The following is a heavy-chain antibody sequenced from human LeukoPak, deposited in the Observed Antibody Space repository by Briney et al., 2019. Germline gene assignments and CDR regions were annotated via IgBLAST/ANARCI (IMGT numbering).Heavy chain of an antibody. J-gene: IGHJ4*02. CDR2: ISGTDGDGTT. CDR1: GFTFSSYA. V-gene: IGHV3-23*01. CDR3: AKGAYYHGSRRYFDY. D-gene: IGHD3-10*01. Sequence: PGRSPRLSCAASGFTFSSYAMHWVRQAPGKGLEWVSSISGTDGDGTTNYADSVKGRFTISRDDSKDTLYLQMDSLRVEDTAVYYCAKGAYYHGSRRYFDYWGQGTLVTVSS.